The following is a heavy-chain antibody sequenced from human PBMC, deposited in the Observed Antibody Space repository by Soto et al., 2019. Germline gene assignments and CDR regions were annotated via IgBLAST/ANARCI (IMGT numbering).Heavy chain of an antibody. Sequence: QVQLVESGGGVVQPGRSLRLSCAASGFSISRSAMHWVRQAPGKGLEWVAVIAYDGSNRWYADSAKGRFTISRDNSKNTLYVHMISLRGEDTAVYYCARDLQAGPDYVNWFAPWGQGTLVTVSS. CDR2: IAYDGSNR. V-gene: IGHV3-30*04. D-gene: IGHD3-10*02. J-gene: IGHJ5*02. CDR3: ARDLQAGPDYVNWFAP. CDR1: GFSISRSA.